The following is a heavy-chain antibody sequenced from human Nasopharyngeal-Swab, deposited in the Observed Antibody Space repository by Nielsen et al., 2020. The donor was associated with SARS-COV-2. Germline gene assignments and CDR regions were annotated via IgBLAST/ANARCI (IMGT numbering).Heavy chain of an antibody. Sequence: GGSLRLSCAASGFTFSSYGMHWVRQAPGKGLEWVAVISYDGSNKYYADSVKGRFTISRDNSKSTLYLQMNSLRAEDTAVYYCAREGIVGATDLSFDYWGQGTLVTVSS. CDR1: GFTFSSYG. V-gene: IGHV3-30*03. J-gene: IGHJ4*02. CDR3: AREGIVGATDLSFDY. CDR2: ISYDGSNK. D-gene: IGHD1-26*01.